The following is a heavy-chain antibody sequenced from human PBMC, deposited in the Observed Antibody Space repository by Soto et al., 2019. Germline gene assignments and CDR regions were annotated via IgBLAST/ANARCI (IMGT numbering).Heavy chain of an antibody. CDR3: AKSSVVVITTEEGYLHY. D-gene: IGHD3-22*01. J-gene: IGHJ4*02. V-gene: IGHV3-23*01. Sequence: EVQLLESGGGLVQPGGSLRLSCAASGFTFSSYAMSWVRQAPGKGLEWVSAISGSGGSTYYADSVKGRFTISRDNSKNTLYLQMNSLRAEDTAVYYCAKSSVVVITTEEGYLHYWGQGTLVTVSS. CDR2: ISGSGGST. CDR1: GFTFSSYA.